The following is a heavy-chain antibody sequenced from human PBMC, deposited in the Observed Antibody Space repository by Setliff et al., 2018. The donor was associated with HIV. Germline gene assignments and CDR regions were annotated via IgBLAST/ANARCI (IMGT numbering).Heavy chain of an antibody. Sequence: SVKVSCKASGGTFSSSAINWVRQAPGQGLEWIGGFIPILGIPYNAQRFQGRVTTTADKSTSTAYMELSSLRSEDTAVYYCATTTYDILTGAYKTSFDYWGQGTLVTVSS. D-gene: IGHD3-9*01. V-gene: IGHV1-69*10. J-gene: IGHJ4*02. CDR3: ATTTYDILTGAYKTSFDY. CDR2: FIPILGIP. CDR1: GGTFSSSA.